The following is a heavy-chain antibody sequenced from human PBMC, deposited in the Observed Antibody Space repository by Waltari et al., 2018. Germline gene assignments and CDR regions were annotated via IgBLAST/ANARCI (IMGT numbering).Heavy chain of an antibody. D-gene: IGHD2-2*01. CDR1: GGTFSSYA. CDR3: ARAAAIVVVPAAIWDDYYYGMDV. CDR2: IIPIFGTA. Sequence: QVQLVQSGAEVKKPGSSVKVSCKASGGTFSSYAISWVRQAPGQGLEWMGGIIPIFGTANYAQKFQGRVTITADESTSTAYMELSSLRSEDTAVYYCARAAAIVVVPAAIWDDYYYGMDVWGQGTTVTVSS. J-gene: IGHJ6*02. V-gene: IGHV1-69*13.